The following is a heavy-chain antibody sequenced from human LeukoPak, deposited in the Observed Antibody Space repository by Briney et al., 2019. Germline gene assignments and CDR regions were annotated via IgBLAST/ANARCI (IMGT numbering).Heavy chain of an antibody. CDR1: GYTFTSYY. V-gene: IGHV1-46*01. Sequence: GASVKVSCKASGYTFTSYYMHWVRQAPGQGLEWMGIINPSGGSTSCAQKFQGRVTMTRDTSTSTVYMELSSLRSEDTAVYYCAREFTEVAVGIDPWGQGTLVTVSS. CDR3: AREFTEVAVGIDP. D-gene: IGHD6-19*01. CDR2: INPSGGST. J-gene: IGHJ5*02.